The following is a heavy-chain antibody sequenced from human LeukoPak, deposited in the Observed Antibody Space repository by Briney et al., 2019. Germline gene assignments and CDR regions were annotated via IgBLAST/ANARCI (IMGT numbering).Heavy chain of an antibody. Sequence: GGSLRLSCAASGFTFSSYSMNWVRQAPGKGLGWVSSISSSSSYIYYADSVKGRFTISRDNAKNSLYLQMNSLRAEDTAVYYCARDGSGYYGSGNFDYWGQGTLVTVSS. CDR3: ARDGSGYYGSGNFDY. CDR1: GFTFSSYS. D-gene: IGHD3-10*01. J-gene: IGHJ4*02. V-gene: IGHV3-21*01. CDR2: ISSSSSYI.